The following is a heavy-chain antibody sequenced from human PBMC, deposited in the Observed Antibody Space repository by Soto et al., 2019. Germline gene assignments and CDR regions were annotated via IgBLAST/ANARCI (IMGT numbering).Heavy chain of an antibody. J-gene: IGHJ6*02. Sequence: QITLKESGPTLVKPTQTLTLTCTFSGFSLSTSGVGVGWIRQPPVKALEWLALFYWDDDKRYSPSLKSRLTITKDTSKNHVVLTMTSMEPGDTATYYCANFVPESFGVGNYYYYYGMDVWVQGTTVTVSS. D-gene: IGHD3-3*01. V-gene: IGHV2-5*02. CDR2: FYWDDDK. CDR1: GFSLSTSGVG. CDR3: ANFVPESFGVGNYYYYYGMDV.